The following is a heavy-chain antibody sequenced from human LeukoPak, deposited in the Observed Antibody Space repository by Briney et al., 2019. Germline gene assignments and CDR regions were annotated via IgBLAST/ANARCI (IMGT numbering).Heavy chain of an antibody. CDR2: ISTGGTT. D-gene: IGHD2/OR15-2a*01. J-gene: IGHJ6*03. Sequence: GGSLRLSCAASGFSFSDYYMSWIRQAPGKGLGRVSAISTGGTTYYSDSVKGRFAISRDNSENTVFLQMNSLRADDTATYYCARDPGVIPVHYMDVWGRGTTVTVSS. CDR3: ARDPGVIPVHYMDV. V-gene: IGHV3-53*01. CDR1: GFSFSDYY.